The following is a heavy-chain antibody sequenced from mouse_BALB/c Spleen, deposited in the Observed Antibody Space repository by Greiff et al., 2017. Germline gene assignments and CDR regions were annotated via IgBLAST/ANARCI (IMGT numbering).Heavy chain of an antibody. CDR3: ARSHMITTCMDY. D-gene: IGHD2-4*01. Sequence: QVTLKECGPGILQPSQTLSLTCSFSGFSLSTSGMGVSWIRQPSGKGLEWLAHIYWDDDKRYNPSLKSRLTISKDTSSNQVFLKITSVDTADTATYYCARSHMITTCMDYWGQGTSVTVSS. V-gene: IGHV8-12*01. CDR1: GFSLSTSGMG. J-gene: IGHJ4*01. CDR2: IYWDDDK.